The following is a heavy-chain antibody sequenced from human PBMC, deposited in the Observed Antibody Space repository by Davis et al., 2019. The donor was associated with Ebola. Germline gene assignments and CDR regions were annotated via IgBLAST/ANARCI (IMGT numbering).Heavy chain of an antibody. D-gene: IGHD6-6*01. CDR2: ISYDGSNK. CDR1: GFTFSSYG. V-gene: IGHV3-33*05. CDR3: TKDGPSSSSDY. Sequence: GESLKISCAASGFTFSSYGMHWVRQAPGKGLEWVAVISYDGSNKYYADSVKGRFTISRDNSKNTLYLQMNSLRAEDTAVYYCTKDGPSSSSDYWGQGTLVTVSS. J-gene: IGHJ4*02.